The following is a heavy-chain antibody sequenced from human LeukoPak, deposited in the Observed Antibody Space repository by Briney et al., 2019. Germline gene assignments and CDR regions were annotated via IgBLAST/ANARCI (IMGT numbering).Heavy chain of an antibody. CDR3: ATLYYHGRVYHPFEF. Sequence: GGSLRLSCAASGFTLSDHYVDWVRQAPGKGLEWIGHTRTKAHGYSAEYVASVKGRFTMSGDASENSVYLQMNSLRAEDTAVYYCATLYYHGRVYHPFEFWGQGTLVTVSS. CDR2: TRTKAHGYSA. CDR1: GFTLSDHY. J-gene: IGHJ4*02. V-gene: IGHV3-72*01. D-gene: IGHD3-10*01.